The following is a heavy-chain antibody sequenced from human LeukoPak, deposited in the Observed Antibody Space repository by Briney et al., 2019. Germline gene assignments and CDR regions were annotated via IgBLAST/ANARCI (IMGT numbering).Heavy chain of an antibody. CDR3: ARWETTFSGYYYYYYMDV. CDR1: GYTFTSYG. Sequence: GASVKVSCKASGYTFTSYGISWVRQAPGQGLEWMGWISAYNGNTNYAQKLQGRVTMTTDTSTSTAYMELRSLRSDDTAVYYCARWETTFSGYYYYYYMDVWGKGTTVTVSS. D-gene: IGHD1-26*01. V-gene: IGHV1-18*01. J-gene: IGHJ6*03. CDR2: ISAYNGNT.